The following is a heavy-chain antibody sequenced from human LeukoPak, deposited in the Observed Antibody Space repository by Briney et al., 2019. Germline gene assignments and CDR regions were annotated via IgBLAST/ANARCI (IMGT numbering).Heavy chain of an antibody. D-gene: IGHD2-2*01. CDR3: ARRYCSSIARFSPLDY. J-gene: IGHJ4*02. CDR1: GYSFTNYW. Sequence: GESLKISCKGSGYSFTNYWIGWVRQMPGKGLEWMGTIYPGDSTSRYSPSFQGQVTISADKSISTAYLQWSSLKASDTAMYYCARRYCSSIARFSPLDYWGQGTLVTVSS. V-gene: IGHV5-51*01. CDR2: IYPGDSTS.